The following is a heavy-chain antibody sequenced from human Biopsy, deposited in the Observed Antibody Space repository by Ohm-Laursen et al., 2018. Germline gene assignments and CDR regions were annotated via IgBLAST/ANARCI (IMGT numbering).Heavy chain of an antibody. D-gene: IGHD1-26*01. J-gene: IGHJ3*02. CDR3: ARVEAGTYDALDI. CDR2: IYYSGGT. Sequence: GTLSLTCGVSGGSMTGYEWGWIRLAPGKGLEWIGYIYYSGGTKYNPSLASRVTFSVDMSKSQFSLKLYSVTAADTAVYYCARVEAGTYDALDIWGQGTLVAVSA. V-gene: IGHV4-59*01. CDR1: GGSMTGYE.